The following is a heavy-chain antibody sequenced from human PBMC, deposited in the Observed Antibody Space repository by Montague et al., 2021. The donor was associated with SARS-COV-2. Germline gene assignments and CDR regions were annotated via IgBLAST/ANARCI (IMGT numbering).Heavy chain of an antibody. D-gene: IGHD3-22*01. CDR3: ARGPRITMIVVVITDIWFDP. Sequence: SETLSLTCAVYGGSVSDYYWSWGRQPPGKGLGWIGEINHSGSTNYNQSLKSRVTTSVDTSKNQFSLKLTSVTAADTAVDYCARGPRITMIVVVITDIWFDPWGQGTLVTVSS. J-gene: IGHJ5*02. CDR2: INHSGST. CDR1: GGSVSDYY. V-gene: IGHV4-34*01.